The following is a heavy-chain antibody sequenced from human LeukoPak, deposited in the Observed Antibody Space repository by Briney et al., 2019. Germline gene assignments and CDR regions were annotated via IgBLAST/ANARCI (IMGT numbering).Heavy chain of an antibody. J-gene: IGHJ3*02. CDR2: IYYSGNT. V-gene: IGHV4-59*01. CDR1: GGSISTYY. CDR3: ARVGQGAFDI. Sequence: SETLSLTCSVSGGSISTYYWSWIRQPPGKGLEWIGYIYYSGNTNNNPFLKSRLTISVDTSQNQFSLKLSSVTAADTAVYYCARVGQGAFDIWGQGRMVTVSS. D-gene: IGHD3-16*01.